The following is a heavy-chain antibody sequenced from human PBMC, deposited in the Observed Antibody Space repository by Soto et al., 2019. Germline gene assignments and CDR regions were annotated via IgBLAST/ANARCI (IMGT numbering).Heavy chain of an antibody. V-gene: IGHV6-1*01. CDR1: GDSVSSNSAA. D-gene: IGHD2-2*01. CDR3: ARDHIVVVPAAMSFLDYGMDV. CDR2: TYYRSKWYN. Sequence: QVQLQQSGPGLVKPSQTLSLTCAISGDSVSSNSAAWNWIRQSPSRGLEWLGRTYYRSKWYNDYAVSVKSRITINPDTSKNQFSLQLNSVTPEDTAVYYCARDHIVVVPAAMSFLDYGMDVWGQGTTVTVSS. J-gene: IGHJ6*02.